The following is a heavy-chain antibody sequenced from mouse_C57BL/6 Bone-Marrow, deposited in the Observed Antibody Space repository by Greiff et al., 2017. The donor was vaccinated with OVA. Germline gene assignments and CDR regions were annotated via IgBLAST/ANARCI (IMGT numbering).Heavy chain of an antibody. Sequence: QVQLQQPGAELVKPGASVKISCKASGYTFTSYCMNWVKQRPGQGLEWIGKIRPCGGSTYYNEKFKGKATLTADKSSSTAYMQLSSLTSEDSAVYFCARVGYGNRYMDVWGTGTSVTVSS. D-gene: IGHD2-10*02. V-gene: IGHV1-77*01. CDR2: IRPCGGST. CDR3: ARVGYGNRYMDV. J-gene: IGHJ1*03. CDR1: GYTFTSYC.